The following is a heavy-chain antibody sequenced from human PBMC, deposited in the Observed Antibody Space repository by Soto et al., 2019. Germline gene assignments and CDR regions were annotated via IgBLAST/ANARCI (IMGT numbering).Heavy chain of an antibody. CDR1: GGTFSSSG. V-gene: IGHV1-69*11. D-gene: IGHD3-16*02. J-gene: IGHJ6*02. Sequence: QVHLVQSGTEVKKPGSSVKVSCKASGGTFSSSGFSWVRQAPGQGLEWMGMIVPSLDTTNYAQKFQARVTITPDEVTSTAYMELRSLRSEDTAVYYCARWPQPRYTADPYAVDVWGQGTRVIVSS. CDR2: IVPSLDTT. CDR3: ARWPQPRYTADPYAVDV.